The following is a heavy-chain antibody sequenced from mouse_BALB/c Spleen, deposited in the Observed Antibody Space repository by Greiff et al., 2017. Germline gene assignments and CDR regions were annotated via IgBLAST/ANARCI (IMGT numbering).Heavy chain of an antibody. CDR2: ISSGSSTI. V-gene: IGHV5-17*02. Sequence: EVKLMESGGGLVQPGGSRKLSCAASGFTFSSFGMHWVRQAPEKGLEWVAYISSGSSTIYYADTVKGRFTISRDNPKNTLFLQMTSLRSEDTAMYYCARFGDGYSAWFAYWGQGTLVTVSA. J-gene: IGHJ3*01. D-gene: IGHD2-3*01. CDR1: GFTFSSFG. CDR3: ARFGDGYSAWFAY.